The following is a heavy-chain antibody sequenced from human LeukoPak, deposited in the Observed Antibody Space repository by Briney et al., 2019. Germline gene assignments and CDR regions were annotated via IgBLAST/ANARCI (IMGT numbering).Heavy chain of an antibody. D-gene: IGHD6-13*01. J-gene: IGHJ6*02. V-gene: IGHV3-30-3*01. CDR3: AKGGRRIAAAGYGMDV. CDR2: ISYDGSNK. Sequence: GGSLRLSCAASGFTFSSYWMHWVRQAPGKGLEWVAVISYDGSNKYYADSVKGRFTISRDNSKNTPYLQMNSLRAEDTAVYDCAKGGRRIAAAGYGMDVWGQGTTVTVSS. CDR1: GFTFSSYW.